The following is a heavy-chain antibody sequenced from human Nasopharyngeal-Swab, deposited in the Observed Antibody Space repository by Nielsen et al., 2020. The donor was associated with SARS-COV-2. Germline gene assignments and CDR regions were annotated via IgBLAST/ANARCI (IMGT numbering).Heavy chain of an antibody. CDR2: IIPILGIS. V-gene: IGHV1-69*04. D-gene: IGHD5-18*01. CDR1: GCTFSSYS. Sequence: SSVNVSCKASGCTFSSYSISLVRQAPGQGLEWMGRIIPILGISNYAQKFQGRVTITADKSTSTAYMELSSLRSEDTAVYYCARGDSYGASWYFDLWGRGTLVTVSS. CDR3: ARGDSYGASWYFDL. J-gene: IGHJ2*01.